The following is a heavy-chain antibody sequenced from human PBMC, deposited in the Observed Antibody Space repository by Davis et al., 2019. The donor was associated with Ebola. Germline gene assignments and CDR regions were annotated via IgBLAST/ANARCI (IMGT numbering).Heavy chain of an antibody. Sequence: SETLSLTCTVSGDSITTSSSYWAWIRQPPGKGLEWIGSVYYSGYTYFNPSLKSRLIISVDTSNNQFSLKLTSVTAADTGVYYCARDVTVTGYFDYWGQGSLVTVSS. CDR3: ARDVTVTGYFDY. CDR2: VYYSGYT. V-gene: IGHV4-39*02. CDR1: GDSITTSSSY. D-gene: IGHD4-17*01. J-gene: IGHJ4*02.